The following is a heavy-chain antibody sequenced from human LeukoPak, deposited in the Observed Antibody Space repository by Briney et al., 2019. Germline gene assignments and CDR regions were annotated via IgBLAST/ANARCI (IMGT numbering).Heavy chain of an antibody. CDR1: GRYW. Sequence: GGSLRLSCAASGRYWMHWVRQAPGKGLVWVSHINSDGSWTSYADSVKGRFTISRDNAKNTLYLQMSSLRAEDTAVYYCTRGISYTMNIWGQGTTVTVSS. CDR2: INSDGSWT. D-gene: IGHD2/OR15-2a*01. J-gene: IGHJ6*02. CDR3: TRGISYTMNI. V-gene: IGHV3-74*01.